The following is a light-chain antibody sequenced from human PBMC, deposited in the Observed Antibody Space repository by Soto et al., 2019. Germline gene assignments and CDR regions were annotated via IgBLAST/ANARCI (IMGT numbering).Light chain of an antibody. V-gene: IGLV2-14*01. CDR2: EVA. CDR3: SSYTRRATPV. CDR1: TSDF. J-gene: IGLJ2*01. Sequence: QSVLTQPASVSGSSGQSITISCTGTTSDFVSWYQQSPGQAPKLIIYEVANRPSGVSDRFSGSKSGNTASLTIPGLRAEDEADYYCSSYTRRATPVFGGGTQLTVL.